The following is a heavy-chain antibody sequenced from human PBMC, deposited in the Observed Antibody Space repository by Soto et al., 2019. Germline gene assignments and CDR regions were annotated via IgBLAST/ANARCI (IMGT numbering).Heavy chain of an antibody. D-gene: IGHD3-22*01. V-gene: IGHV4-31*11. CDR3: ARLDSSGYYYGYYFDY. CDR1: GGSISSGGYY. Sequence: SESLALPCAVSGGSISSGGYYWSWIRQHPGKGLEWIGYIYYSGSTYYNPSLKSRVTISVDTSKNQFSLKLSSVTAADTAVYYCARLDSSGYYYGYYFDYWGQGTLVTLSS. CDR2: IYYSGST. J-gene: IGHJ4*02.